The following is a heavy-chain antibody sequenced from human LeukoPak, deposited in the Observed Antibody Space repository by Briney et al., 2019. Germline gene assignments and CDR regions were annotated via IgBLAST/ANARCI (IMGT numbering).Heavy chain of an antibody. J-gene: IGHJ4*02. V-gene: IGHV3-33*01. CDR3: AIDQDYYDSSGYSFDY. Sequence: PGRSLRLSCAASGFTFSSYGMHWVRQAPGKGLEWVAVIWYDGSNKYYADSVKGRFTISRDNSKNTLYLQMNSLRAEDTAVYYCAIDQDYYDSSGYSFDYWGQGTLVTVSS. D-gene: IGHD3-22*01. CDR1: GFTFSSYG. CDR2: IWYDGSNK.